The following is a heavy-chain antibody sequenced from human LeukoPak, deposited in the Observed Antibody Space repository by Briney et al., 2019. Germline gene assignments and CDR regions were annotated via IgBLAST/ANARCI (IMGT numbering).Heavy chain of an antibody. CDR1: GFTFSSYG. CDR3: AKDRGSGGSRGGYYFDY. J-gene: IGHJ4*02. Sequence: GGSLRLSCAASGFTFSSYGMHWVRQAPGKGLEWVAVISYDGSNKYYADSVKGRFTISRDNSKNTLYLQMNSLRAEDTAVYYCAKDRGSGGSRGGYYFDYWGQGTLVTVSS. V-gene: IGHV3-30*18. D-gene: IGHD1-26*01. CDR2: ISYDGSNK.